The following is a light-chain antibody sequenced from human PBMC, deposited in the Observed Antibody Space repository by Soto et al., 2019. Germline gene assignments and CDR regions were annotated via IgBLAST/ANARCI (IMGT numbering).Light chain of an antibody. CDR1: QSVSSN. J-gene: IGKJ5*01. CDR2: GAS. Sequence: EIGRTQSPATLSVSPGERATLSCRASQSVSSNLAWYQQKPGQAPRLLIYGASTRATGIPARFSGSGSGTEFTLTISSLQSEDFAVYYGQQYNNWLSITFGQGTRLEIK. V-gene: IGKV3-15*01. CDR3: QQYNNWLSIT.